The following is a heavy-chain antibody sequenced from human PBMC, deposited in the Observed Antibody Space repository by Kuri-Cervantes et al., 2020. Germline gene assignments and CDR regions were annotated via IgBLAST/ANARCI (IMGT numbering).Heavy chain of an antibody. CDR2: INEDGREK. CDR3: VTVGRGTYFDY. CDR1: GFTFSDSA. Sequence: GGSLRLSCAASGFTFSDSAIHWVRQAPGKRLEWVANINEDGREKYYVDSVKGRFTISRDNAKKSLYLQMNSLRAEDTAVYYCVTVGRGTYFDYWGRGNLVTVSS. J-gene: IGHJ4*02. V-gene: IGHV3-7*01.